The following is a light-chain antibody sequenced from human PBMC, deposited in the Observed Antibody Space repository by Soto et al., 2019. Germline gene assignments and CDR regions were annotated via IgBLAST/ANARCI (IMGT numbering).Light chain of an antibody. CDR1: QSINNR. CDR2: RAS. CDR3: QQYSGAPV. J-gene: IGKJ1*01. V-gene: IGKV1-5*03. Sequence: DIQMTQSPSTLSASVGDRVIITCRASQSINNRLAWYQQSPGKAPKLLIYRASSLESGVPSRFSGSGSGTEFTLTISSLQPDDSAIYSCQQYSGAPVFGQGTKVEIK.